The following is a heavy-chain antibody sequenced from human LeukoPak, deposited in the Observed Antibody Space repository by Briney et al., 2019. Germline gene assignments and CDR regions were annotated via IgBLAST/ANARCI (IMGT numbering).Heavy chain of an antibody. J-gene: IGHJ3*02. D-gene: IGHD7-27*01. CDR3: ARVLNWGFAFDI. CDR1: GFTFSSYA. Sequence: GRSLRLSCAASGFTFSSYAMHWVRQAPGKGLEWVSVIYSGGSTYYADSVKGRFTISRDNSKNTLYLQMNSLRAEDTAVYYCARVLNWGFAFDIWGQGTMVTVSS. CDR2: IYSGGST. V-gene: IGHV3-66*01.